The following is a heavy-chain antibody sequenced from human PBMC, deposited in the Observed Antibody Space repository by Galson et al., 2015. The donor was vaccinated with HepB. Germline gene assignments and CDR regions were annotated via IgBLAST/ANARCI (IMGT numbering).Heavy chain of an antibody. V-gene: IGHV4-39*01. J-gene: IGHJ4*02. CDR1: GDSISGSRYF. Sequence: SETLSLTCTVAGDSISGSRYFWDWVRRPPGKGLEWIGSIYFSGSTYYTPSLQSRLTISVDTSNNQFSMRLTSVTAADTAVYYCARRRSYFDYWGQGVLVTVSS. CDR2: IYFSGST. CDR3: ARRRSYFDY.